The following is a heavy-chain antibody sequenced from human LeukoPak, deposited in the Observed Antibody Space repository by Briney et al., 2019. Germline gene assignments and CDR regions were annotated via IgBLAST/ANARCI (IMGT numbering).Heavy chain of an antibody. J-gene: IGHJ4*02. CDR2: ISPYNANT. CDR3: ARDHLASGSYSSGERVY. V-gene: IGHV1-18*01. CDR1: GYTFTNYG. D-gene: IGHD1-26*01. Sequence: ASVEVSCKASGYTFTNYGITWVRQAPGQGLEWMGWISPYNANTDYAQKLQGRVAMTTDTCTTTHYMELWSLRSDDTAVYYCARDHLASGSYSSGERVYWGQGTLVTVSS.